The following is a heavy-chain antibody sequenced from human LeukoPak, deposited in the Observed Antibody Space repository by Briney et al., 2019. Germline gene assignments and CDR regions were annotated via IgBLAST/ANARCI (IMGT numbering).Heavy chain of an antibody. Sequence: GGSLRLSCAASGFTFSSYEMNWVRQAPGKGLEWVSYISSSSSTIYYADSVKGRFTISRDNAKNSLYLQMNSLRAEDTAVYYCARGGFEYSSGWYYFDYWGQGTLVTVSS. CDR1: GFTFSSYE. CDR3: ARGGFEYSSGWYYFDY. CDR2: ISSSSSTI. V-gene: IGHV3-48*01. J-gene: IGHJ4*02. D-gene: IGHD6-19*01.